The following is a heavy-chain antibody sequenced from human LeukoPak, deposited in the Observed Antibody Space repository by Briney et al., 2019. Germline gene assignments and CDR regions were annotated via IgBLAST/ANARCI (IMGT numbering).Heavy chain of an antibody. Sequence: SVKVSCKASGGTFSSYAISWVRQAPGQGLEWMGRIIPILGIANYAQKFQGRVTITADKSTSTAYMELSSLRSEDTAVYYCAREKTYYCDSSGYDDPYYFDYWGQGTLVTVSS. D-gene: IGHD3-22*01. J-gene: IGHJ4*02. V-gene: IGHV1-69*04. CDR2: IIPILGIA. CDR1: GGTFSSYA. CDR3: AREKTYYCDSSGYDDPYYFDY.